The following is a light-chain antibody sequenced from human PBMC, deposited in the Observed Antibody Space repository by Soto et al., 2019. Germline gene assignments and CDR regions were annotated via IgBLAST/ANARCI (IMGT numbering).Light chain of an antibody. CDR3: QQYNDLPLT. CDR2: DAY. Sequence: ENEMTQFASSLSASVGDRVTITCEASQEISFYLHWYQHKPGKAPNLLIYDAYSLETALPSRFSGSGSGTHFAFTISSLQPEDIATYYCQQYNDLPLTFGGGTKVDIK. CDR1: QEISFY. V-gene: IGKV1-33*01. J-gene: IGKJ4*01.